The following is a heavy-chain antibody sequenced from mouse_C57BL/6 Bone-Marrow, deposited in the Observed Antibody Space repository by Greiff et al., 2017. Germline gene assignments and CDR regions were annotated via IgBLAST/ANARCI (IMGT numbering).Heavy chain of an antibody. D-gene: IGHD1-1*01. V-gene: IGHV1-4*01. J-gene: IGHJ2*01. Sequence: VQLQQSGAELARPGASVKMSCKASGYTFTSYTMHWVKQRPGQGLEWIGYINPSSGSTKYNQKFKDKATLTADKSSSTAYMQLSSLTSEDSAVYYCAREGVLRSYFDYWGQGTTLTVTS. CDR1: GYTFTSYT. CDR3: AREGVLRSYFDY. CDR2: INPSSGST.